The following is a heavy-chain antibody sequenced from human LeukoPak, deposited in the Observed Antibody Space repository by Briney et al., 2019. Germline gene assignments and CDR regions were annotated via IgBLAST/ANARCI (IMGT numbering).Heavy chain of an antibody. D-gene: IGHD5/OR15-5a*01. CDR1: GFTFSSFS. V-gene: IGHV3-21*01. CDR3: ARTSLNRFDP. J-gene: IGHJ5*02. CDR2: ISSSSSYI. Sequence: PGGSLRLSRAASGFTFSSFSMNWVRQAPGKGLEWVSSISSSSSYIYYADSVKGRFTISRDNAKNSLYLEMNSLRGEDTAVYYCARTSLNRFDPWGQGTLVTVSS.